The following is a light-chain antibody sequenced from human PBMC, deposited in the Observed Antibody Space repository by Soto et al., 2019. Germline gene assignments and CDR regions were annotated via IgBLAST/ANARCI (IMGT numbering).Light chain of an antibody. J-gene: IGLJ1*01. Sequence: QSVLTQPASVSGSPGQSITIACTGTSSDVGGYKYVSWYQQHPGKAPKLMIYEVSNRPSGVSNRFSGSKSGNTASLTISGLQAEDEADYYCSAYSSSSLVFGTGTKLTVL. CDR3: SAYSSSSLV. CDR2: EVS. V-gene: IGLV2-14*01. CDR1: SSDVGGYKY.